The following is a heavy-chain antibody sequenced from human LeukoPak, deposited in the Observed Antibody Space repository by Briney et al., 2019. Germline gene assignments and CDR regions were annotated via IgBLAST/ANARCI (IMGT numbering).Heavy chain of an antibody. D-gene: IGHD3-3*01. CDR3: ARVAIFGVALNWFDP. CDR1: GYTFTSYY. V-gene: IGHV1-46*03. CDR2: INPSGGST. Sequence: ASVKVPCKASGYTFTSYYMHWVRQAPGQGLEWMGIINPSGGSTSYAQKFQGRVTMTRDTSTSTVYMELSSLRSEDTAVYYCARVAIFGVALNWFDPWGQGTLVTVSS. J-gene: IGHJ5*02.